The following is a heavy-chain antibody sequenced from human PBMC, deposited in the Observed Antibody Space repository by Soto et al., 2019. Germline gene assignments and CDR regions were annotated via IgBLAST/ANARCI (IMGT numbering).Heavy chain of an antibody. CDR3: ARDPSSGGYCPGPCFDN. Sequence: SETLSLTCTVSGGSISSSDYYWSWIRQPPGKGPECIGYISYSGSTNYNPSLKSRVTISIDTSKNQFSLKLCSVTAADTAVYYCARDPSSGGYCPGPCFDNWGRGTLVTVSS. D-gene: IGHD2-21*01. CDR2: ISYSGST. J-gene: IGHJ4*02. V-gene: IGHV4-30-4*01. CDR1: GGSISSSDYY.